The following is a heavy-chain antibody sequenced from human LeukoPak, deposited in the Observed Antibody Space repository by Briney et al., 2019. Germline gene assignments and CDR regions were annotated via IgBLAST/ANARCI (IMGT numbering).Heavy chain of an antibody. V-gene: IGHV3-23*01. D-gene: IGHD4/OR15-4a*01. CDR3: ANEEVPNDY. CDR2: ISISADMT. J-gene: IGHJ4*02. CDR1: GFPSSSHA. Sequence: GGSLRLSCEVSGFPSSSHAMSWVRQAPGRGLEWVSGISISADMTYYADSVQGRFIISRDNSKNTVYLQMDSLRVEDTAVYYCANEEVPNDYWGQGTLVTVSS.